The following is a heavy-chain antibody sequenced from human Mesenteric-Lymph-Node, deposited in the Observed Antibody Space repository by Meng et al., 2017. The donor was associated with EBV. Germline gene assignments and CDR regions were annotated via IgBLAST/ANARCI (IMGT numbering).Heavy chain of an antibody. J-gene: IGHJ4*02. CDR2: IRPNSGAT. CDR3: ARDGVDPVAAF. V-gene: IGHV1-2*06. Sequence: LVQSGAGVKKPGASVRVACKTSGHMFTDYFIHWVRQGPGRGLEWMGRIRPNSGATHYAQTFEDRVTMTRDTSISTVYMELSRLRSDDTAIYFCARDGVDPVAAFWGQGTLVTVSS. D-gene: IGHD6-19*01. CDR1: GHMFTDYF.